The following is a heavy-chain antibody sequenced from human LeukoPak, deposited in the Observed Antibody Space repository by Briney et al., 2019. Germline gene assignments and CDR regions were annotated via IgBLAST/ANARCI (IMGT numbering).Heavy chain of an antibody. J-gene: IGHJ4*02. V-gene: IGHV4-34*01. CDR1: GGSFSDYY. CDR3: YGSGSLIDY. CDR2: INHSGST. D-gene: IGHD3-10*01. Sequence: SETLSLTCAVFGGSFSDYYWNWIRQPPGKGLEWIGEINHSGSTNYNPSLKSRVTISVDTSKNQFSLKLSSVTAADTAVYYCYGSGSLIDYWGQGTLVTVSS.